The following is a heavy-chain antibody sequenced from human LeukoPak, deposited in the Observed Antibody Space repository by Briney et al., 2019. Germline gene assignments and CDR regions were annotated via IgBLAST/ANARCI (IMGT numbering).Heavy chain of an antibody. Sequence: PGGSLRLSCAASGFTFSSYAMSWVRQAPGKGLEWVSGISGSGFGTFYADSVKGRFTISRDNSMNTMYMQMKSLRAEDTAVYYCAKDRWSSSANYFDYWGQGTLVTVSS. CDR3: AKDRWSSSANYFDY. J-gene: IGHJ4*02. CDR2: ISGSGFGT. V-gene: IGHV3-23*01. CDR1: GFTFSSYA. D-gene: IGHD2-2*01.